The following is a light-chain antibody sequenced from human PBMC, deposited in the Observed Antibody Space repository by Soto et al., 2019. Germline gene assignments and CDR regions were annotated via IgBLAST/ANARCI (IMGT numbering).Light chain of an antibody. CDR1: QSVSSN. CDR2: DAS. J-gene: IGKJ4*01. CDR3: QQRRNWLT. V-gene: IGKV3-11*01. Sequence: EIVLTQSPATLSLSPGERATLSCRASQSVSSNLAWYQQKPGQTPRLLIYDASNRASGVPARFRGSGSGTDFTLTISSLEPEDFAVYYCQQRRNWLTFGGGTKVEIK.